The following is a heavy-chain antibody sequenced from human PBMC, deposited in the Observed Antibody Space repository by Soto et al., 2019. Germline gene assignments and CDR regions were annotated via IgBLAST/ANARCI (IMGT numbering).Heavy chain of an antibody. CDR2: ISSTTNYI. CDR1: GFTFTRHS. CDR3: ARESEDLTSNFDY. Sequence: GGSLRLSCAASGFTFTRHSMNWVRQAPGKGLEWVSSISSTTNYIYYGDSMKGRFTISRDNAKNSLYLEMNSLRAEDTAVYYCARESEDLTSNFDYWGQGTLGTVYS. V-gene: IGHV3-21*06. J-gene: IGHJ4*02.